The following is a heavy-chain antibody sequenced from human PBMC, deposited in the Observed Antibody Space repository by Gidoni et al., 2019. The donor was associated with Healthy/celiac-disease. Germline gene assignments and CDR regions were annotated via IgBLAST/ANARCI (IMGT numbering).Heavy chain of an antibody. CDR3: ARDRGSSSWFFFHY. V-gene: IGHV3-33*01. D-gene: IGHD6-13*01. Sequence: QVQLVESGGGVVQPGRSLSLSGAASGFTFSRYGMHWVRQAPGKGLEWVAVIWDDGSKKYYADAVKGRFTISRDNSKNTLYLQMNSLRAEDTAVYYCARDRGSSSWFFFHYWGQGTLVTVSS. CDR1: GFTFSRYG. J-gene: IGHJ4*02. CDR2: IWDDGSKK.